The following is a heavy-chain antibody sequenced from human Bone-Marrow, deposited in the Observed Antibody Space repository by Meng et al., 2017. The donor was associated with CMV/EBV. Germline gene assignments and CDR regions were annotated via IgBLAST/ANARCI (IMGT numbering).Heavy chain of an antibody. CDR3: ARDPSLSSFYYYFDL. J-gene: IGHJ4*02. Sequence: GGSLRLSCAASGFTFSSYWMSWVRQAPGKGLEWVANIKQDGSEKYYVDSVKGRFTISRDNAKNSLYLQMNSLRAEDTAVYYCARDPSLSSFYYYFDLWGQGSLVTVSS. CDR1: GFTFSSYW. D-gene: IGHD3-22*01. CDR2: IKQDGSEK. V-gene: IGHV3-7*01.